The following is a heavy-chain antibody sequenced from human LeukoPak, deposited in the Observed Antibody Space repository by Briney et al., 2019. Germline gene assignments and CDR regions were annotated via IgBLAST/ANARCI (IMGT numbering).Heavy chain of an antibody. J-gene: IGHJ4*02. Sequence: SETLSLTCTVSGGSISSGGYYWSWLRQHPGTGLEWLGYIYYSGSTYYNPSLKSRVTISVDTSKNQFSLKLSSVTAADTAVYYCARTVVTATQYYFDYWGQGTLVTVSS. CDR2: IYYSGST. CDR3: ARTVVTATQYYFDY. D-gene: IGHD2-21*02. V-gene: IGHV4-31*03. CDR1: GGSISSGGYY.